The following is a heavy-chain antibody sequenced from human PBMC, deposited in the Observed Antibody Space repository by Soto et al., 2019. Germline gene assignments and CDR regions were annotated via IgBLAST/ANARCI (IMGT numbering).Heavy chain of an antibody. V-gene: IGHV1-18*01. CDR2: ISAYNGNT. CDR3: ARDPPPPDY. CDR1: GYTFASYA. J-gene: IGHJ4*02. Sequence: QVQLVQSGAEVKKPGASVKVSCKASGYTFASYAISWMRQAPGQGLEWMGWISAYNGNTNYAQKLQGRVTMTTDTSTSTAYIELRSMRSDDTAVYYCARDPPPPDYWGQGTLVTVSS.